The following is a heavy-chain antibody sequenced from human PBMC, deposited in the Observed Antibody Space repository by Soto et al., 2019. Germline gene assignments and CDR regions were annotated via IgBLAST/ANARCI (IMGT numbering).Heavy chain of an antibody. D-gene: IGHD6-13*01. Sequence: SETLSLTCAVSGDSISSSNWWTWVRQPPGKGLEWIGDIYHTGITNYNPSLKSRVTISVDASKNQFSLKLSSVTAADTAVYYCARGGSSWYNWFDPWGQGTLVTVSS. V-gene: IGHV4-4*02. CDR2: IYHTGIT. J-gene: IGHJ5*02. CDR1: GDSISSSNW. CDR3: ARGGSSWYNWFDP.